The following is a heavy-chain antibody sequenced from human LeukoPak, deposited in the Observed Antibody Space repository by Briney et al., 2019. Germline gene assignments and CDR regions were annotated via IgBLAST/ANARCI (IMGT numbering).Heavy chain of an antibody. J-gene: IGHJ4*02. V-gene: IGHV3-23*01. Sequence: GGSLRLSCAASGFTFSSYAMTWVRQAPGEGLEWVSTISGSGKNTYYADSVKGRFTISRDLSKNTLYLQMNSLRAEDTAVYYCARDVDYGSGTPIGYRGQGTLVTVSS. D-gene: IGHD3-10*01. CDR2: ISGSGKNT. CDR1: GFTFSSYA. CDR3: ARDVDYGSGTPIGY.